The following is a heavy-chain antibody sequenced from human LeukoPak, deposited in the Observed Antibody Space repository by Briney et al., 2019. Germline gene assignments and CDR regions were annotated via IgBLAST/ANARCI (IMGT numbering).Heavy chain of an antibody. Sequence: SDTLSLTCSVSGGPIRSYYWIWIRQPPGKALEGIGYIYYSGSTNYSPSLKSRVTISVDTSKNQFSLKLSSVTAADTAVYYCARHRYYYYYGMDVWGQGTTVTVSS. CDR3: ARHRYYYYYGMDV. CDR1: GGPIRSYY. CDR2: IYYSGST. V-gene: IGHV4-59*08. J-gene: IGHJ6*02.